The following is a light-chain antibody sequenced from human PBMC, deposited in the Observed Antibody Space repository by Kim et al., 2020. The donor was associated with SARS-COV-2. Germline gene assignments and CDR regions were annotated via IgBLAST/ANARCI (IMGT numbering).Light chain of an antibody. Sequence: GQRVIISCSGGTFNSPHHSVSWYQQLPGTAPRLLIYTNDQRPSGVPDRFSGSKSGTSASLTISGLRSEDEADYYCAAWDDSLSCRVFGGGTQLTVL. CDR2: TND. J-gene: IGLJ2*01. CDR3: AAWDDSLSCRV. CDR1: TFNSPHHS. V-gene: IGLV1-47*02.